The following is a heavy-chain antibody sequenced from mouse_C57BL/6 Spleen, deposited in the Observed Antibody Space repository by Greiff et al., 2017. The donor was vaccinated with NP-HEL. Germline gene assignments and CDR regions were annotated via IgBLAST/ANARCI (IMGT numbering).Heavy chain of an antibody. J-gene: IGHJ4*01. D-gene: IGHD1-1*01. CDR1: GFSLTSYG. V-gene: IGHV2-5*01. Sequence: QVQLQQSGPGLVQPSQSLSITCTVSGFSLTSYGVHWVRQSPGKGLEWLGVIWSGGSTDYNAAFMSRLSITKDNSKRKVYFKMNRLQADDTAIYYCAKLRKYYAMDYWGQGTSVTVSS. CDR2: IWSGGST. CDR3: AKLRKYYAMDY.